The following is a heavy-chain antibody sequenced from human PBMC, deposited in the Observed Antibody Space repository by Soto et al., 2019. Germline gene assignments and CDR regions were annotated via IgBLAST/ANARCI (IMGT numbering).Heavy chain of an antibody. Sequence: GGSLSLSCAASGFTFSSYSMNWVRQAPGKGLEWVSSISSSSSYIYYADSVKGRFTISRDNAKNSLYLQMNSLRAEDTAVYYCASVSSMTTEVGSTFYYYYYYGMDVWGQGTTVTVSS. V-gene: IGHV3-21*01. CDR3: ASVSSMTTEVGSTFYYYYYYGMDV. CDR1: GFTFSSYS. D-gene: IGHD4-4*01. J-gene: IGHJ6*02. CDR2: ISSSSSYI.